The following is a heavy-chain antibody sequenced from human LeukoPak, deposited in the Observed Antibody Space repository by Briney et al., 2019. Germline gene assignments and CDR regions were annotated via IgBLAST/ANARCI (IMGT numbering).Heavy chain of an antibody. CDR2: INSEGTTA. D-gene: IGHD3-22*01. V-gene: IGHV3-74*01. Sequence: GESLRLSCVASGFTFDDYWMHWVRQAPGKGLELLSRINSEGTTATYADSVRGRFTISRDNAKNTLYLRLNSLRTEDTALYYCARDMDEYDSSGYSDTLDYWGQGTPVTVSS. CDR3: ARDMDEYDSSGYSDTLDY. CDR1: GFTFDDYW. J-gene: IGHJ4*02.